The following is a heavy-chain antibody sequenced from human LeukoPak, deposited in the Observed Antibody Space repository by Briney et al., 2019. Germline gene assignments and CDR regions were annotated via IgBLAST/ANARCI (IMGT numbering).Heavy chain of an antibody. D-gene: IGHD1-7*01. Sequence: GGSLRLSCAASGFTFGTFPMHWVRQAPGKGLQWVAVIANDGNNKYYSDSVRGRFTISRDNSKNTLSLQMDSLTTEDTAVYYCARGAGTTVYYIDVWGKGTTVTVSS. V-gene: IGHV3-30*01. CDR1: GFTFGTFP. CDR2: IANDGNNK. CDR3: ARGAGTTVYYIDV. J-gene: IGHJ6*03.